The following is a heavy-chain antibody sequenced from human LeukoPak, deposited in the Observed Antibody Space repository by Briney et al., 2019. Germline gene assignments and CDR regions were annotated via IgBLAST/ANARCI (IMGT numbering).Heavy chain of an antibody. D-gene: IGHD3-3*01. J-gene: IGHJ2*01. CDR1: GGSFSGYY. Sequence: PSETLSLTCAVYGGSFSGYYWSWIRQPAGKGLEWIGRIYTSGSTNYNPSLKSRVTMSVDTSKNQFSLKLSSVTAADTAVYYCARDEPYYDFWSGYLHYWYFDLWGRGTLVTVSS. CDR3: ARDEPYYDFWSGYLHYWYFDL. V-gene: IGHV4-4*07. CDR2: IYTSGST.